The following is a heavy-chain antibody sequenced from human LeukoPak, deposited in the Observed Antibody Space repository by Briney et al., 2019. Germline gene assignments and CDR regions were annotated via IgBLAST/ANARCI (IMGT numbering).Heavy chain of an antibody. V-gene: IGHV1-69*13. CDR3: ARRRDPPPYWFDP. J-gene: IGHJ5*02. Sequence: SVKVSCKASGYTFTSYGISWVGQAPGQGLEWMGGIIPIFGTANYAQKFQGRVTITADESTSTAYMELSSLRSEDTAVYYCARRRDPPPYWFDPWGQGTLVTVSS. CDR2: IIPIFGTA. CDR1: GYTFTSYG.